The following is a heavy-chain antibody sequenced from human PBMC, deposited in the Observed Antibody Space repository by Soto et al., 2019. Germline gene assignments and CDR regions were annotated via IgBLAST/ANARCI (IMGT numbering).Heavy chain of an antibody. Sequence: SETLSLTCAVYCGSFSGYYWSWIRQPPGKGLEWIGEINHSGSTNYNPSLKSRVTISVDTSKNQFSLKLSSVTAADTAVYYCARGFGYDYGSGSYSPLAFDIWGQGAMVTVSS. V-gene: IGHV4-34*01. D-gene: IGHD3-10*01. CDR2: INHSGST. CDR1: CGSFSGYY. CDR3: ARGFGYDYGSGSYSPLAFDI. J-gene: IGHJ3*02.